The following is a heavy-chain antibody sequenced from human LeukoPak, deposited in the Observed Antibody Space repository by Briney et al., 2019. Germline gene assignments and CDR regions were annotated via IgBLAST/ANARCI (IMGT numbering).Heavy chain of an antibody. V-gene: IGHV1-69*06. Sequence: ASVKVSCKASGGTFSSYAISWVRQAPEQGLEWMGGIIPIFGTANYAQKFQGRVTITADKSTSTAYMELSRLRSDDTAVYYCARDGGGAPHCTNGVCYTWQQLALDYWGQGTLVTVSS. D-gene: IGHD2-8*01. CDR3: ARDGGGAPHCTNGVCYTWQQLALDY. CDR2: IIPIFGTA. CDR1: GGTFSSYA. J-gene: IGHJ4*02.